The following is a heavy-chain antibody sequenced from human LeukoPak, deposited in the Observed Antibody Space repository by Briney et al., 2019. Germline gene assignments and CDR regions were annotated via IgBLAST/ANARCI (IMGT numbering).Heavy chain of an antibody. J-gene: IGHJ2*01. D-gene: IGHD3-9*01. CDR2: INHSGST. V-gene: IGHV4-34*01. CDR1: GGSFSGYF. Sequence: PSETLSLTCAVYGGSFSGYFWSWIRQPPGKGLEWIGEINHSGSTNYNPSLKRRVTISVDTSKNQFSLKLSSVTAADTAVYYCARGPRYYDILTGYRTWYFDLWGGGTLVIVSS. CDR3: ARGPRYYDILTGYRTWYFDL.